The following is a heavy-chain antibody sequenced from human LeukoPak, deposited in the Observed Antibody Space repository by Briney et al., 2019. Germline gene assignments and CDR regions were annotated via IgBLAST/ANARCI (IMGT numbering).Heavy chain of an antibody. CDR3: AKQGAYCGGDCYNL. CDR1: GFTFSSYA. J-gene: IGHJ5*02. Sequence: GGSLRLSCAASGFTFSSYAMSWVRQAPGKGLEWVSAISGSGGSTYYADSVKGRFTISRDNSKNKLYLRMNSLRAEDTAVYYCAKQGAYCGGDCYNLWGQGTLVTVSS. D-gene: IGHD2-21*02. CDR2: ISGSGGST. V-gene: IGHV3-23*01.